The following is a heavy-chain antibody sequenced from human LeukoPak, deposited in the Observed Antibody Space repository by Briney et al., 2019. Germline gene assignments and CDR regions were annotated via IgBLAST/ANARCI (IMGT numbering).Heavy chain of an antibody. CDR3: AELGITMIGGV. CDR2: ISSSGSTI. D-gene: IGHD3-10*02. CDR1: GFTFSGYE. Sequence: EGSLRLSCAASGFTFSGYEMNWVRQAPGKGLVCVSYISSSGSTIYYADSVKGRFTISRDNAKNSLYLQMNSLRAEDTAVYYCAELGITMIGGVWGKGTTVTISS. J-gene: IGHJ6*04. V-gene: IGHV3-48*03.